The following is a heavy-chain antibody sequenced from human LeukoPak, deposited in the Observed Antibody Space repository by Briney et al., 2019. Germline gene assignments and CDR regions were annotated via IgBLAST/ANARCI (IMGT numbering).Heavy chain of an antibody. J-gene: IGHJ4*02. D-gene: IGHD6-19*01. V-gene: IGHV4-34*12. Sequence: SETLSLTCAVYGGSFSGYYWSWIRQAPGKGLEWIGEIIHSGSTNYNPSLKSRVTISVDTSKNQFSLKLSSVTAADTAVYYCASLRSPMKYSSGWYRDYWGQGTLVTVSS. CDR1: GGSFSGYY. CDR3: ASLRSPMKYSSGWYRDY. CDR2: IIHSGST.